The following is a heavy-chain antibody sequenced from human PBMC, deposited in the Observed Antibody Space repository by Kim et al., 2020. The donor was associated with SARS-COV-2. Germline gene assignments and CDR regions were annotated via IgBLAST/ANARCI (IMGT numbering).Heavy chain of an antibody. CDR3: ARGAAVAGGMDV. Sequence: GYAQKFQGRVTMTRNTAISTAYMELSSLRSEDTAVYYCARGAAVAGGMDVWGQGTTVTVSS. D-gene: IGHD6-19*01. J-gene: IGHJ6*02. V-gene: IGHV1-8*01.